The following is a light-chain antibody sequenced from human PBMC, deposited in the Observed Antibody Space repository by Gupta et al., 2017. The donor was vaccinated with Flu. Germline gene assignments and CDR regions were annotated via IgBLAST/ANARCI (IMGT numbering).Light chain of an antibody. V-gene: IGLV1-47*01. Sequence: QSVLTQPPSASRTPGQSDTIACSRSSSNVGSNYVYWYQRLPGTAPKLLSYRNNQRPSGVPDRFSGSKSGTSASLAISGLRSEDEADYYCAAWDDSLSGSLFGGGTKLTVL. CDR2: RNN. CDR1: SSNVGSNY. CDR3: AAWDDSLSGSL. J-gene: IGLJ2*01.